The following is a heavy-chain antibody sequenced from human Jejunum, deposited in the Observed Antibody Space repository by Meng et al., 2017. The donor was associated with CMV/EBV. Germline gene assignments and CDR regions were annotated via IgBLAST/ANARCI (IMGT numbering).Heavy chain of an antibody. CDR2: IYYSGST. Sequence: QVQLQESGPALVKPSQTLSLTCTVSGGPISSGDYYWSWIRQHPGKGLEWIGYIYYSGSTSYNPSLKSRVAISVDTSKNHFSLKLTSVTAADTAVYYCARSGDYVVTAYWGQGTLVTVSS. J-gene: IGHJ4*02. D-gene: IGHD2-21*02. CDR1: GGPISSGDYY. V-gene: IGHV4-31*03. CDR3: ARSGDYVVTAY.